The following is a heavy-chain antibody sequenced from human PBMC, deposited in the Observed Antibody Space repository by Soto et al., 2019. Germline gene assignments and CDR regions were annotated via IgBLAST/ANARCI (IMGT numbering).Heavy chain of an antibody. CDR2: INPNSGGT. V-gene: IGHV1-2*04. CDR1: GYTFTGYY. D-gene: IGHD4-17*01. CDR3: ARGGKFGDYEVGY. Sequence: QVQLVQSGAEVKKPGASVKVSCKASGYTFTGYYMHWVRQAPGQGLEWLGWINPNSGGTNYEQKFQGWVTMTRDTSISTAYMELSRLRSDDTAVYYCARGGKFGDYEVGYWGQGTLVTVSS. J-gene: IGHJ4*02.